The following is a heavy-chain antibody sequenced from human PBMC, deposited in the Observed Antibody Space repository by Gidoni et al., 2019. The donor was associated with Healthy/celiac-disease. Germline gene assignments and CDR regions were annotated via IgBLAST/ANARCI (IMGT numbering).Heavy chain of an antibody. V-gene: IGHV4-59*01. CDR3: ASSSWGIAAADAFDY. CDR2: IYYSGST. J-gene: IGHJ4*02. D-gene: IGHD6-13*01. CDR1: GGPISSYY. Sequence: QVQLQESGPGLVKPSETLSLTCTVSGGPISSYYWSWIRQPPGKGLEWIGYIYYSGSTNYNPSLKSRGTISVDTSKNQFSLKLSSVTAADTAVYYCASSSWGIAAADAFDYWGQGTLVTVSS.